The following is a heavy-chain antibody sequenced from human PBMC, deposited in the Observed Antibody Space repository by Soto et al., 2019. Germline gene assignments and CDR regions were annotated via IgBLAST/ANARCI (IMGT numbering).Heavy chain of an antibody. J-gene: IGHJ6*02. V-gene: IGHV4-30-4*01. D-gene: IGHD2-15*01. CDR3: ARDRVVVAATHYYGMDV. Sequence: SETLSLTCTVSGGSISSGDYYWSWIRQPPGKGLEWIGYIYYSGSTYYNPSLKSRVTISVDTSKNQFSLKLSSVTAADTAVYYCARDRVVVAATHYYGMDVWGQGTTVTVS. CDR1: GGSISSGDYY. CDR2: IYYSGST.